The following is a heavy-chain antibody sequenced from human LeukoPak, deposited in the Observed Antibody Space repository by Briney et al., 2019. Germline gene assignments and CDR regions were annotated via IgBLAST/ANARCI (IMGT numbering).Heavy chain of an antibody. CDR3: AREITMVRGGYYYYYGMDV. Sequence: GGSLRLSCAASGFTVSSNYMSRVRQVPGKGLEWVSVIYSGGSTYYADSVKGRFTISRDNSKNTLYLQMNSLRAEDTAVYYCAREITMVRGGYYYYYGMDVWGKGTTVTVSS. D-gene: IGHD3-10*01. J-gene: IGHJ6*04. V-gene: IGHV3-53*01. CDR2: IYSGGST. CDR1: GFTVSSNY.